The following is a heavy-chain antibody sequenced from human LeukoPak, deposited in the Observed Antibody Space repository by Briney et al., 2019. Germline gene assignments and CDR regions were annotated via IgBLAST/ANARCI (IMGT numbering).Heavy chain of an antibody. V-gene: IGHV4-39*07. CDR3: ARWAPRGLWLVVVPARAFDI. D-gene: IGHD2-2*01. J-gene: IGHJ3*02. CDR2: IYYSGST. CDR1: GGSISSNSYY. Sequence: ASETLSLTCTVSGGSISSNSYYWGWIRQPPGKGLEWIGSIYYSGSTYYNPSLKSRVTMSVDTSKNQFSLKLSSVTAADTAVYYCARWAPRGLWLVVVPARAFDIWGQGTMVTVSS.